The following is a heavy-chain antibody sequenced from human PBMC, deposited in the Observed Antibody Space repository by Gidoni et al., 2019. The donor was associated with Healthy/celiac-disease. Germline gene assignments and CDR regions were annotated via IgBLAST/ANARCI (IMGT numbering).Heavy chain of an antibody. J-gene: IGHJ6*02. CDR1: GGSISSGGYY. CDR2: IYYSGST. D-gene: IGHD4-4*01. Sequence: QVQLQESGPGLVKPSQTLSLTCTVSGGSISSGGYYWSWIRQHPGKGLEWIGYIYYSGSTYYNPSLKSRVTISVDTSKNQFSLKLSSVTAADTAVYYCAREGGTVTPKWDYGMDVWGQGTTVTVSS. V-gene: IGHV4-31*03. CDR3: AREGGTVTPKWDYGMDV.